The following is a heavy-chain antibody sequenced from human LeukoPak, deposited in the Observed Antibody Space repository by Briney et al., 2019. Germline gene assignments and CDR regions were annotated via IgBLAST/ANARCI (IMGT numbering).Heavy chain of an antibody. CDR1: DDSITMYY. V-gene: IGHV4-59*12. J-gene: IGHJ6*03. CDR3: ARGDDYSNYFRTVSYYMDV. D-gene: IGHD4-11*01. CDR2: IYYSGST. Sequence: KSSETLSLTCSVSDDSITMYYWTWIRQPPGKGLEWIGYIYYSGSTNYNPSLKSRVTISVDTSKNQFSLKLSSVTAADTAVYYCARGDDYSNYFRTVSYYMDVWGKGTTVTVSS.